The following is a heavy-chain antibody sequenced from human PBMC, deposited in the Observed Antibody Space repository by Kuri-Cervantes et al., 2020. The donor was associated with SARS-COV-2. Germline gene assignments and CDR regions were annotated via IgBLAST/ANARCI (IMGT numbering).Heavy chain of an antibody. CDR1: GFTFSNYA. J-gene: IGHJ4*02. CDR3: AKDSRGFHRPIDS. Sequence: GESLKISCVASGFTFSNYAMNWVRQAPGRGPEWVSGIAGDGHGTDYGDSVRGRFTMSRDNSRNILYLQMNNLRVEDTAVYYCAKDSRGFHRPIDSWGQGTLVT. D-gene: IGHD1-14*01. V-gene: IGHV3-23*01. CDR2: IAGDGHGT.